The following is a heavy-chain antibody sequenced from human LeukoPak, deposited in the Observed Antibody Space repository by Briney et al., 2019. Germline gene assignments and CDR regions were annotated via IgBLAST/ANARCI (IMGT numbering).Heavy chain of an antibody. J-gene: IGHJ6*03. CDR1: GYTFTSYG. D-gene: IGHD6-13*01. CDR3: ARVHSSSWYGGFYYYYYYMDV. Sequence: ASVKVSCKASGYTFTSYGISWVRQAPGQGLEWMGWISAYNGNTNYAQKLQGRVTMTTDTSTSTAYMELRSLRSDDTAVYYCARVHSSSWYGGFYYYYYYMDVWGKGTTVTISS. V-gene: IGHV1-18*01. CDR2: ISAYNGNT.